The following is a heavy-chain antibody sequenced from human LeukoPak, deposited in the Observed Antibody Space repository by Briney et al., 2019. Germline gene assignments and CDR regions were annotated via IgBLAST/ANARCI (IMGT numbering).Heavy chain of an antibody. CDR1: GFTFSIYG. J-gene: IGHJ4*02. CDR2: ISGNSDYI. V-gene: IGHV3-23*01. CDR3: AKVGRQWLVYDY. D-gene: IGHD6-19*01. Sequence: GGSLRLSCAASGFTFSIYGMNWVRQAPGKGLEWISYISGNSDYIYQADSVKGRFTISRDNSKNTLYLQMNSLRAEDTAVYYCAKVGRQWLVYDYWGQGTLVTVSS.